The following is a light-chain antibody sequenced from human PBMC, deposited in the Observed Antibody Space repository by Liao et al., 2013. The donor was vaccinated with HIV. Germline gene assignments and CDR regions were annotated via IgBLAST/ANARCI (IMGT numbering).Light chain of an antibody. J-gene: IGLJ3*02. Sequence: SYVLTQPPSVSVAPGKTARIPCGGDNIGSKYVHWYQQKPGQAPVLVMSFDSDRPSGIPERFSGSNSGNTATLTISRVEAGDEADYYCQVWDSSSDHPVFGGGTKLTVL. CDR3: QVWDSSSDHPV. CDR2: FDS. V-gene: IGLV3-21*01. CDR1: NIGSKY.